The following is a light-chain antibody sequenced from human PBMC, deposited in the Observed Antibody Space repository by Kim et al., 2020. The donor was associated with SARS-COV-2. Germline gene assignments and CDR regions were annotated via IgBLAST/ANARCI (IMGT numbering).Light chain of an antibody. CDR3: QQYGSSPLT. J-gene: IGKJ4*01. CDR1: QSVSSSY. V-gene: IGKV3-20*01. Sequence: PPGERATLSCRASQSVSSSYLAWYQQKPGQAPRLLIYGASSRATGIPDRFSGSGSGTDFTLTISRLEPEDFAVYYCQQYGSSPLTFGRGTKVDIK. CDR2: GAS.